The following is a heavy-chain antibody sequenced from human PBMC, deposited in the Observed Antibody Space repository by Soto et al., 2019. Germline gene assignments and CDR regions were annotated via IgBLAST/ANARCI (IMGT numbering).Heavy chain of an antibody. CDR1: GFTFSSYA. D-gene: IGHD1-7*01. CDR3: AKDGGSWDWNSDRGFDY. V-gene: IGHV3-23*01. J-gene: IGHJ4*02. Sequence: GGSLRLSCAASGFTFSSYAMSWVRQAPGKGLEWVSAISGSGGSTYYADSVKGRFTISRDNSKNTLYLQMNSLRAEDTAVYYCAKDGGSWDWNSDRGFDYWGQGTLVTVSS. CDR2: ISGSGGST.